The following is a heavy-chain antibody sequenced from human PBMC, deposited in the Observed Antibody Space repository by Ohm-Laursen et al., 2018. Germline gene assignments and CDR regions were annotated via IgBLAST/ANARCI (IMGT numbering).Heavy chain of an antibody. CDR1: GYIFTTYY. J-gene: IGHJ4*02. Sequence: GSSVKVSCKVSGYIFTTYYVHWVRQAPGQGLEWMGIINPSDGSLSYAQKFQGRLTLTRDTSTSVLYMELSSLKSEDTAFYYCARNINWGAEYWGQGTLVTVSS. D-gene: IGHD7-27*01. CDR2: INPSDGSL. V-gene: IGHV1-46*01. CDR3: ARNINWGAEY.